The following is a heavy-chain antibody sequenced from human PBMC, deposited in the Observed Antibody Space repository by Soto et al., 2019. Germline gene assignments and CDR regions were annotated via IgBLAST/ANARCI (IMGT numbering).Heavy chain of an antibody. V-gene: IGHV1-69*01. D-gene: IGHD1-26*01. Sequence: QVLLVQSGAEVREPGSSVNVSCKASGGTFNSYAISWVRQAPGQGLEWMGGIIPDFGTGNSAQKFRGRVSITADASTITVYMGLSGLTLEDTAVYYCARERGGYNRGDFEFWGQGTQVTVSS. J-gene: IGHJ4*02. CDR1: GGTFNSYA. CDR2: IIPDFGTG. CDR3: ARERGGYNRGDFEF.